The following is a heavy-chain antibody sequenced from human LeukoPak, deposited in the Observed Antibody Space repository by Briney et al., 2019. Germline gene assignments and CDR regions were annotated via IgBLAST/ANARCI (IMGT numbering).Heavy chain of an antibody. J-gene: IGHJ4*02. CDR2: INHSGST. Sequence: SETLSLTCAVYGGSFSGYYWSWIRQPPGKGLEWIGEINHSGSTNYNPSLKSRVTISVDTSKNQFSLKPSSVTAADTAVYYCARPRSGSLYDYWGQGTLVTVSS. CDR3: ARPRSGSLYDY. D-gene: IGHD3-3*01. CDR1: GGSFSGYY. V-gene: IGHV4-34*01.